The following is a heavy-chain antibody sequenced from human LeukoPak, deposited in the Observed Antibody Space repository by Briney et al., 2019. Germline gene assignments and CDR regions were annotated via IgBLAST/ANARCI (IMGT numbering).Heavy chain of an antibody. J-gene: IGHJ1*01. Sequence: SETLSLTCTVSGGSISGYFWSWIRQPAGKGLEWIGRIYATGTTNYNPSLKSRVTMSVDTSKNQFSLNLTSVTAADTAVYYCAREGGGSDRCLDWGQGTLVTVSS. CDR3: AREGGGSDRCLD. V-gene: IGHV4-4*07. D-gene: IGHD3-16*02. CDR2: IYATGTT. CDR1: GGSISGYF.